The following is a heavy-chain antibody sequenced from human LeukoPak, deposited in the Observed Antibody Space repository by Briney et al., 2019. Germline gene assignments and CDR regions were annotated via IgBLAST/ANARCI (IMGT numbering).Heavy chain of an antibody. V-gene: IGHV4-59*08. J-gene: IGHJ6*02. D-gene: IGHD3-9*01. CDR3: ARTTLRYHYYYYGMDV. CDR2: IYYSGST. Sequence: SETLSLTCTVSGGSISSYYWSWIRQPPGKGLEWIGYIYYSGSTNYNPSLMSRVTISVDTSKNQFSLKLSSVTAADTAVYYCARTTLRYHYYYYGMDVWGQGTTVTVSS. CDR1: GGSISSYY.